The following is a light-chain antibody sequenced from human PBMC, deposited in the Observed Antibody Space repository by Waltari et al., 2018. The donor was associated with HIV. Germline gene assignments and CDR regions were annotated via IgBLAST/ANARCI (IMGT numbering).Light chain of an antibody. CDR2: ASS. CDR3: QQSSTTPPFT. CDR1: QSISNY. J-gene: IGKJ5*01. Sequence: DIQMTQSPTSLSASVGERVTITCRTSQSISNYLNWYQQKPGKAPKLLIYASSSLQGGVSSRFSGSGSGTDFTLTISSLQPADFAIYYCQQSSTTPPFTFGQGTRLEIK. V-gene: IGKV1-39*01.